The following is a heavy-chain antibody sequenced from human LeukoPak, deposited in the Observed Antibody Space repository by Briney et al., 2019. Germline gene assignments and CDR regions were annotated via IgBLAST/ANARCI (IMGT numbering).Heavy chain of an antibody. V-gene: IGHV3-11*04. CDR3: ARFAEVYYYIDV. J-gene: IGHJ6*03. D-gene: IGHD2-21*01. CDR2: ISSSGTTI. CDR1: GFTFNDYY. Sequence: GGSLRLSCAASGFTFNDYYMTWIRQAPGKGLEWVSYISSSGTTIYYADSVKGRFTISRDDAKKSVYLQMDSLRADDTAVYYCARFAEVYYYIDVWGTGTTVTVSS.